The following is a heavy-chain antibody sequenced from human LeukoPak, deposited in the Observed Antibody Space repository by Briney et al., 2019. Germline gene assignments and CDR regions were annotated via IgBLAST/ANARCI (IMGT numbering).Heavy chain of an antibody. CDR1: GYTFTGYY. J-gene: IGHJ4*02. CDR3: ASARGYDSSGYYSDY. D-gene: IGHD3-22*01. Sequence: GASVKVSCKASGYTFTGYYMHWVRQAPGQGLEWMGWINPNSGGANYAQKFQGRVTMTRDTSISTVYMELSSLRSEDTAVYYCASARGYDSSGYYSDYWGQGTLVTVSS. CDR2: INPNSGGA. V-gene: IGHV1-2*02.